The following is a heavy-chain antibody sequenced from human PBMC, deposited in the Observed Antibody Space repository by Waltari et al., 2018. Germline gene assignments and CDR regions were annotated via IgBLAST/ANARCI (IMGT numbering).Heavy chain of an antibody. V-gene: IGHV6-1*01. J-gene: IGHJ4*02. CDR3: ARYTDATAALDF. CDR2: TFYRSKWYT. D-gene: IGHD1-1*01. Sequence: QVHLQQSGPGLLNPSQTLSLTCAISGASAPSNTAPFTWVRQSPSRGLEWLGRTFYRSKWYTTYADSVKGRITINADTSKNQFSLLMNSVTPGDTAVYYCARYTDATAALDFWGQGTLITVSS. CDR1: GASAPSNTAP.